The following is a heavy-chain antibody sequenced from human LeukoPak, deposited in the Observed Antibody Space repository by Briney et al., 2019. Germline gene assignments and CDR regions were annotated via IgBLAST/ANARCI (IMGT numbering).Heavy chain of an antibody. CDR2: IRYDGSNK. Sequence: GGSLRLSCAASGFTFSSYGMHWVRQAPGKGLEWVAFIRYDGSNKYYADSVKGRFTISRDNSKNTLYLQMNSLRAEDTAVYYCANTKMGSCEHDFDYSDHGTLINASA. J-gene: IGHJ4*01. CDR1: GFTFSSYG. CDR3: ANTKMGSCEHDFDY. D-gene: IGHD2-15*01. V-gene: IGHV3-30*02.